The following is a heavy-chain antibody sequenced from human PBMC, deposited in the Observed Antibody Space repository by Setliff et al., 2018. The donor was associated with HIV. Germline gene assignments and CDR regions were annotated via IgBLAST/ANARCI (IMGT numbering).Heavy chain of an antibody. CDR1: GDSISNGRIY. V-gene: IGHV4-31*03. Sequence: TLSLTCTVSGDSISNGRIYWSWLRQRPGKGLEWIGYIYYTGRTSFNPSLRSRPALSLDTPENQFSLTLTSVTVADTAVYYCARGAKWGDFLNYFDYWGQGALVTVSS. J-gene: IGHJ4*02. CDR2: IYYTGRT. CDR3: ARGAKWGDFLNYFDY. D-gene: IGHD1-26*01.